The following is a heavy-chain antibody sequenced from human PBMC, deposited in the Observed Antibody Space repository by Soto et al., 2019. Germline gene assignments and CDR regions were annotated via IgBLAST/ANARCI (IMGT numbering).Heavy chain of an antibody. CDR2: ISSGGTTT. V-gene: IGHV3-11*04. J-gene: IGHJ4*02. CDR1: GFPFSSYS. CDR3: ARDERSVAVAPFFDY. Sequence: GRSLILSCVASGFPFSSYSMRWVRQTTGKGLEWVSLISSGGTTTYYADSVKGRFTISRDNAKNSLFLQMNNLRAEDTAVYFCARDERSVAVAPFFDYWGQGSQVTVTS. D-gene: IGHD6-19*01.